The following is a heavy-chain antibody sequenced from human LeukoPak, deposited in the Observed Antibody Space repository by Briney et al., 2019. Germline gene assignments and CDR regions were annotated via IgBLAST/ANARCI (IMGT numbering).Heavy chain of an antibody. CDR2: INWNGGST. Sequence: PGGSLRLSCAASGFTFDDHGMNWVRQAPGKGLEWVSGINWNGGSTGYADSVKGRFTISRDNAKNSLYLQMNSLRAEDTAVYYCARDLRSSGYYAFDYWGQGTLVTVSS. J-gene: IGHJ4*02. CDR1: GFTFDDHG. CDR3: ARDLRSSGYYAFDY. V-gene: IGHV3-20*04. D-gene: IGHD3-22*01.